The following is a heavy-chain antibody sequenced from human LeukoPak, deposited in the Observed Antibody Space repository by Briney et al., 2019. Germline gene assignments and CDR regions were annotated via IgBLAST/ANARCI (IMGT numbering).Heavy chain of an antibody. CDR3: ARGEXXXYFDY. V-gene: IGHV4-31*03. Sequence: SETLSLTCTVSGGSISSGGYYWSWIRQHPGKGLEWIGYIYYSGSTYYNPSLKSRVTISVDTSKNQFSLKLSSVTAADTAVYYCARGEXXXYFDYWGQGTLVTVSS. D-gene: IGHD1-26*01. CDR2: IYYSGST. J-gene: IGHJ4*02. CDR1: GGSISSGGYY.